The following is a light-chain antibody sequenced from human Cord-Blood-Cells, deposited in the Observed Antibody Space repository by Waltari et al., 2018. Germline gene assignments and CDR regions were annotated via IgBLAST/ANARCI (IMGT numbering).Light chain of an antibody. CDR3: QQYYSTLLT. CDR1: QRVLYSSNNKNY. V-gene: IGKV4-1*01. Sequence: DTVMTQSPDSLAVSLGERATIHCKSSQRVLYSSNNKNYLAWYQQKPGQPPKLLIYWASTRESGVPDRFSGSGSGTDFTLTISSLQAEDVAVYYCQQYYSTLLTFGGGTKVEIK. CDR2: WAS. J-gene: IGKJ4*01.